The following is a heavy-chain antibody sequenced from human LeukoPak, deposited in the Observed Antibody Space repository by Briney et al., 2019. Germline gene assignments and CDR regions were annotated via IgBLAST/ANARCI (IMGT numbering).Heavy chain of an antibody. V-gene: IGHV4-34*01. D-gene: IGHD5-24*01. Sequence: SETLSLTCDVYGGSCDDYYCSWIRQPPGRGREWIGEIHPHGIFYYNSSLMSRVTISIDTSKSRFSLRLTSVTPADTAFYFCARGRDRSKAGDLWAQGSLVTVSS. J-gene: IGHJ5*02. CDR3: ARGRDRSKAGDL. CDR2: IHPHGIF. CDR1: GGSCDDYY.